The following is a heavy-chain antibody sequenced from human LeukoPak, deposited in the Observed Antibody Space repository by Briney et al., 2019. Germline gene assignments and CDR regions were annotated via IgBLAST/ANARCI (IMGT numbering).Heavy chain of an antibody. V-gene: IGHV3-23*01. D-gene: IGHD3-10*01. J-gene: IGHJ4*02. CDR2: ISGSGGST. CDR1: GFTFSSYS. Sequence: GGSLRLSCAASGFTFSSYSMNWVRQAPGKGLEWVSSISGSGGSTSYADSVRGRFTISRDNSKNTLYLQMNSLRAEHTAVYYCASLRSGSYTSFDFWGQGSLVTVSS. CDR3: ASLRSGSYTSFDF.